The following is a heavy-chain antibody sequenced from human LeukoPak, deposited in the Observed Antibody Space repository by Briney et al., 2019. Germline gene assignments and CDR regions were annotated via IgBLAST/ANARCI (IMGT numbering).Heavy chain of an antibody. J-gene: IGHJ4*02. CDR2: IIPIFGTA. CDR3: ARGPLIVVVPAARIGQWLTPADY. CDR1: GGTFSSYA. D-gene: IGHD2-2*01. Sequence: SVKVSCKASGGTFSSYAISWVRQAPGQGLEWMGGIIPIFGTANYAQKFQGRVTMTRDTSISTAYMELSRLRSDDTAVYYCARGPLIVVVPAARIGQWLTPADYWGQGTLVTVSS. V-gene: IGHV1-69*05.